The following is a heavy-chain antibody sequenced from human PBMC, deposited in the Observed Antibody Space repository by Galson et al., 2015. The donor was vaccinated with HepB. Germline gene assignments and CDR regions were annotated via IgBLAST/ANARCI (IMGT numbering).Heavy chain of an antibody. CDR2: ISSSSSYI. CDR3: ARGITMVRGVIINWNFDL. J-gene: IGHJ2*01. CDR1: GFTFSSYS. V-gene: IGHV3-21*01. Sequence: SLRLSCAASGFTFSSYSMNWVRQAPGKGLEWVSFISSSSSYIYYADSVKGRFTISRDNAKNSLYLQMNSLRAEDTAVYYCARGITMVRGVIINWNFDLWGRGTLVTVSS. D-gene: IGHD3-10*01.